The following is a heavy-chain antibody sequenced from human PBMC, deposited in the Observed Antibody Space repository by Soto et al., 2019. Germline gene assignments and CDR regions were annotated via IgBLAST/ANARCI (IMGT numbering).Heavy chain of an antibody. CDR1: GGSISSYY. J-gene: IGHJ5*02. CDR3: ARDLGGWYWFDP. D-gene: IGHD6-19*01. Sequence: SETLSLTCTVSGGSISSYYWSWIRQPPGKGLEWIGYIYYSGSTNYNPSLKSRVTISVDTSKNQFSLKLSSVTAADTAVYYCARDLGGWYWFDPWGQGTLVTVSS. V-gene: IGHV4-59*01. CDR2: IYYSGST.